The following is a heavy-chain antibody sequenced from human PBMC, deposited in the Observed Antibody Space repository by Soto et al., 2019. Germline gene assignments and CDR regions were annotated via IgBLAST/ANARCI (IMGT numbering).Heavy chain of an antibody. CDR3: ARGVPMRYSDWLLSDEFDY. V-gene: IGHV4-31*03. Sequence: QVQLQESGPGLVKPSQTLSLTCTVSGGSISSGGYYWSWIRQHPGKGLEWIGYIYYSGSTYYNPSLKSRVTISVDTSKNQFSLKLSSVTAADTAVYYCARGVPMRYSDWLLSDEFDYWGQGTLVTVSS. J-gene: IGHJ4*02. CDR2: IYYSGST. D-gene: IGHD3-9*01. CDR1: GGSISSGGYY.